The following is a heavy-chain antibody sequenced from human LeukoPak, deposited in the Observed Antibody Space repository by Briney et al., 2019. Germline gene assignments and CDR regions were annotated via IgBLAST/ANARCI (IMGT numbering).Heavy chain of an antibody. D-gene: IGHD4-17*01. CDR2: INHSGST. J-gene: IGHJ4*02. CDR1: GGSFSGYY. V-gene: IGHV4-34*01. CDR3: ARGPGFTVTTRFDY. Sequence: SETLSLTCAVYGGSFSGYYLSWIRQPPGKGLEWIGEINHSGSTNYNPSLKSQVTISVDTSKNQFSLKLSSVTAADTAVYYCARGPGFTVTTRFDYWGQGTLVTVSS.